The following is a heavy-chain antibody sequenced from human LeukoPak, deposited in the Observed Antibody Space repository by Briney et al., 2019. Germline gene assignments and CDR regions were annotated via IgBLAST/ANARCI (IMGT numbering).Heavy chain of an antibody. D-gene: IGHD3-22*01. J-gene: IGHJ4*02. CDR2: INPNGGGT. Sequence: ASVKVSCKASGYTFTGYYMHWVRQAPGQGLEWMGWINPNGGGTNYAQKFQGRVTMTRDTSISTAYMELSRLRSDDTAVYYCARGLHYYDSSGYYSLHFDYWGQGTLVTVSS. CDR1: GYTFTGYY. CDR3: ARGLHYYDSSGYYSLHFDY. V-gene: IGHV1-2*02.